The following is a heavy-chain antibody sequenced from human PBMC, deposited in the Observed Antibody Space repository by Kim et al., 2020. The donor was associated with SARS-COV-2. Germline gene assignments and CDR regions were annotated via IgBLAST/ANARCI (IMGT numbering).Heavy chain of an antibody. D-gene: IGHD3-22*01. CDR3: AKVRPIKSGYYQPVFDY. V-gene: IGHV3-9*01. Sequence: GGSLRLSWAASGFTFGDYAMHWVRQAPGKGLEWVSGISWNSGSIGYADSVKGRFTISRDNAKNSLYLQMNSLRAEDTALYYCAKVRPIKSGYYQPVFDYWGQGTLVTVSS. J-gene: IGHJ4*02. CDR1: GFTFGDYA. CDR2: ISWNSGSI.